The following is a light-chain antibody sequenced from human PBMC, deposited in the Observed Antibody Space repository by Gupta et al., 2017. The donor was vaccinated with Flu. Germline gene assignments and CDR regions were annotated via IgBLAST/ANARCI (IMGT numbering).Light chain of an antibody. Sequence: QTVVTQEPSLTVSPGGTVTLTGASSTGAFTSGSYSNWFQQKPGQAPRALIYKTSNKHSWTPARFSGSLLGDKAALTLSDVQPEDEAEYYCLLYFGGADWVFGGGTKVTVL. J-gene: IGLJ3*02. CDR2: KTS. V-gene: IGLV7-43*01. CDR1: TGAFTSGSY. CDR3: LLYFGGADWV.